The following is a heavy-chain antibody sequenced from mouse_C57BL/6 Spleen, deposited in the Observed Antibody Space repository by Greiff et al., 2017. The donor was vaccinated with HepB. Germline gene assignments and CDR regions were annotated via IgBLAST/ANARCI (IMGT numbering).Heavy chain of an antibody. CDR1: GYTFTDYN. V-gene: IGHV1-18*01. J-gene: IGHJ2*01. CDR3: ARSFMVTTEYYFDY. Sequence: EVQLQQSGPELVKPGASVKIPCKASGYTFTDYNMDWVKQSHGKSLEWIGDINPNNGGTIYNQKFKGKATLTVDKSSSTAYMELRSLTSEDTAVYYCARSFMVTTEYYFDYWGQGTTLTVSS. CDR2: INPNNGGT. D-gene: IGHD2-2*01.